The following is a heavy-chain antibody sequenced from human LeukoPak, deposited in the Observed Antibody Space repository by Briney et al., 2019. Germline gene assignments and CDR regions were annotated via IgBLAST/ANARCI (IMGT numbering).Heavy chain of an antibody. V-gene: IGHV3-30*03. CDR3: ARDRDYWGYGGMDV. J-gene: IGHJ6*02. CDR1: GFNFNNFA. D-gene: IGHD5-12*01. CDR2: IAYDGSNE. Sequence: GRSLRLSCEASGFNFNNFAFHWVRQTPGRGLECVAVIAYDGSNEYYADSVKGRFTFSSDNSMNTVYLQMNNVRPEDTAVYFCARDRDYWGYGGMDVWGRGTTVIVSS.